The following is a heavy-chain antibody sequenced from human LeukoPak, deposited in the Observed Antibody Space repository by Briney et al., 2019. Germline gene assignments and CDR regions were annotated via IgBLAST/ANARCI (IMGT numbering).Heavy chain of an antibody. CDR3: AKDYYDSSGYYNFDAFDI. CDR2: ISGSGAGT. Sequence: GGSLRLSCAASGFTFSSYVMSWVRQAPGKGLEWVSSISGSGAGTFYADSVKGRFSISRDNSKNTLYLQMDSLRAEDTAVYYCAKDYYDSSGYYNFDAFDIWGHGTMVTVSS. D-gene: IGHD3-22*01. J-gene: IGHJ3*02. V-gene: IGHV3-23*01. CDR1: GFTFSSYV.